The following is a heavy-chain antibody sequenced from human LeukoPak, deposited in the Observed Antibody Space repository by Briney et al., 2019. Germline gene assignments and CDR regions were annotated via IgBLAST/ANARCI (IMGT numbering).Heavy chain of an antibody. Sequence: GASVKVSYKPSGYTFHSYYMHWVRQAPGQGLEWMGIINPSGGSTSYAQKFQGRVTMTRDTSTSTAYMELRSLRSDDTAVYYCAKCDRGDYYYYYIDVWGKGTTVTVSS. CDR2: INPSGGST. CDR3: AKCDRGDYYYYYIDV. V-gene: IGHV1-46*02. CDR1: GYTFHSYY. D-gene: IGHD3-10*01. J-gene: IGHJ6*03.